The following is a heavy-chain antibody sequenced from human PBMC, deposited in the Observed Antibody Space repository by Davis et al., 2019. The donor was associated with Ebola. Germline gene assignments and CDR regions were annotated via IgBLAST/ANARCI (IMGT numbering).Heavy chain of an antibody. CDR1: GDSIGTYY. Sequence: MPSETLSLTCTVSGDSIGTYYWSWIRQPPGKGLEWIGYVSSSGTTNYYPSLKRRITISLDTSKRQFSLRLTSVSASDTAQYYCARGDYYGTSGYYAFDLWGPGTMAIVSS. CDR2: VSSSGTT. J-gene: IGHJ3*01. D-gene: IGHD4-17*01. CDR3: ARGDYYGTSGYYAFDL. V-gene: IGHV4-59*01.